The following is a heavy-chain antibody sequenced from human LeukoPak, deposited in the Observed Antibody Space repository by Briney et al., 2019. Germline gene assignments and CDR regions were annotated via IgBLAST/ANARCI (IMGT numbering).Heavy chain of an antibody. CDR1: GGSISSYY. J-gene: IGHJ3*02. V-gene: IGHV4-59*08. D-gene: IGHD3-10*01. CDR3: ARAKYYLFDI. CDR2: IYYSGST. Sequence: SETLSLTCTVSGGSISSYYWSWIRQPPGKELEWIGYIYYSGSTNYNPSLKSRVTISVDTSKNQFSLKLSSVTAADTAVYYCARAKYYLFDIWGQGTMVTVSS.